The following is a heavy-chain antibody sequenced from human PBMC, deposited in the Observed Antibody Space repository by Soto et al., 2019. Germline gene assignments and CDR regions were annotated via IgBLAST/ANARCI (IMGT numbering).Heavy chain of an antibody. CDR2: IKSKTDGGTT. CDR3: TTVDTAMVTGWGYYYYYGMDV. D-gene: IGHD5-18*01. V-gene: IGHV3-15*01. CDR1: GFTFSNAW. Sequence: EVQLVESGGGLVKPVGSLRLSCAASGFTFSNAWMSWVRQAPGKGLEWVGRIKSKTDGGTTDYAAPVKGRFTISRDDSKNTLYLQMNSLKTEDTAVYYCTTVDTAMVTGWGYYYYYGMDVWGQGTTVTVSS. J-gene: IGHJ6*02.